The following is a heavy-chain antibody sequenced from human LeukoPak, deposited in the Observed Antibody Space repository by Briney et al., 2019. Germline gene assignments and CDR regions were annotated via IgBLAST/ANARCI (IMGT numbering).Heavy chain of an antibody. CDR3: ATVAVPDEYFQH. D-gene: IGHD2-2*01. V-gene: IGHV4-30-4*08. Sequence: SQTLSLTCTVSGGSISSGDYYWSWIRQPPGMGLEWIGYIYYSGSTYYESSLKSRVTISVDTSKNQFSLKLSSVTAADTAVYYCATVAVPDEYFQHWGQGTLVTVSS. CDR1: GGSISSGDYY. CDR2: IYYSGST. J-gene: IGHJ1*01.